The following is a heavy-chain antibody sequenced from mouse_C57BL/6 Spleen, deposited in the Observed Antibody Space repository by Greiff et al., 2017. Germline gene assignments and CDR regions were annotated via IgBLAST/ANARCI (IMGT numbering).Heavy chain of an antibody. CDR3: ARSPNHYFGSSYWYFDV. V-gene: IGHV1-55*01. D-gene: IGHD1-1*01. J-gene: IGHJ1*03. Sequence: VQLQQPGAELVKPGASVKMSCKASGYTFTSYWITWVKQRPGQGLEWIGDIYPGSGSTNYNEKFKSKATLTVDTSSSTAYMQLSSLTSEDSAVYYCARSPNHYFGSSYWYFDVWGTGTTVTVSS. CDR1: GYTFTSYW. CDR2: IYPGSGST.